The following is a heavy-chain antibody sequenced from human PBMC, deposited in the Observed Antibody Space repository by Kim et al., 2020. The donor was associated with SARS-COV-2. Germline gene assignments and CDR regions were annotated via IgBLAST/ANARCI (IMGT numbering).Heavy chain of an antibody. CDR1: GGSISSSSYY. V-gene: IGHV4-39*07. CDR2: IYYSGST. D-gene: IGHD2-15*01. Sequence: SETLSLTCTVSGGSISSSSYYWGWIRQPPGKGLEWIGSIYYSGSTYYNPSLKSRVTISVDTSKNQFSLKLSSVTAADTAVYYCARRSTKRVYGGNPLVENWFDPWGQGTLVTVSS. CDR3: ARRSTKRVYGGNPLVENWFDP. J-gene: IGHJ5*02.